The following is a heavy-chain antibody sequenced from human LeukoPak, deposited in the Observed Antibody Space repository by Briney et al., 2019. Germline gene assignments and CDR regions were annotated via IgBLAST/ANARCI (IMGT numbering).Heavy chain of an antibody. J-gene: IGHJ3*02. D-gene: IGHD3-9*01. CDR1: GYTFTSYD. V-gene: IGHV1-8*01. CDR2: MNPNSGST. CDR3: ARYSVLRYFDDDAFDI. Sequence: VASVKVSCKASGYTFTSYDINWVRQATGQGLEWMGWMNPNSGSTDYAQKFQGRVTMTRNTSISTAYMELSSLRSEDTAVYYCARYSVLRYFDDDAFDIWGQGTMVTVSS.